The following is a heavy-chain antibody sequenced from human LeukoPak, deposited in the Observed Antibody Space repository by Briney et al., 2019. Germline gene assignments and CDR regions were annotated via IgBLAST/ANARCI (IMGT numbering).Heavy chain of an antibody. CDR1: GFTFSSYA. CDR2: ISGSGDNA. D-gene: IGHD1-26*01. J-gene: IGHJ6*03. V-gene: IGHV3-23*01. CDR3: AKGAKYSGSSVDYFYMDV. Sequence: GGSLRLSCAASGFTFSSYAMSWVRQAPGKGLEWVSVISGSGDNAYHADSVKGRFIISRDNSNKTVYIQMNSLRAEDTAVYYCAKGAKYSGSSVDYFYMDVWGKGITVTVSS.